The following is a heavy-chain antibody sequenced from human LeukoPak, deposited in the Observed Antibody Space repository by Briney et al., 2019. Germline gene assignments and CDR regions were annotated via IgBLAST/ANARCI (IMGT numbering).Heavy chain of an antibody. Sequence: PSETLSLTCRVYGGSFSDYFWSWIRQSQGKGLEWIGEIDDGGNTNYNPSLMSRVSVSTEKSKKQFSLVMRSVAAADTAVYYCARFSRITWGDWGDAFDIWGQGTTVIVSS. CDR3: ARFSRITWGDWGDAFDI. V-gene: IGHV4-34*01. D-gene: IGHD2-21*02. CDR2: IDDGGNT. CDR1: GGSFSDYF. J-gene: IGHJ3*02.